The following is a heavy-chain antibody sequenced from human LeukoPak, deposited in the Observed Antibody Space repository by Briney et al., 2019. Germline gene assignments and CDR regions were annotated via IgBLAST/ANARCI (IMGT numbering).Heavy chain of an antibody. D-gene: IGHD5-12*01. CDR1: GVTFISNW. J-gene: IGHJ5*02. CDR3: ARGYSRFDP. Sequence: GSLRLSCAYTGVTFISNWISLVRQAPGKGLEWVANIKQDGSEKYYVDSVKGRFTISRDNAKNSLYLQMNSLRAEDTAVYYCARGYSRFDPWGQGTLVTVSS. CDR2: IKQDGSEK. V-gene: IGHV3-7*02.